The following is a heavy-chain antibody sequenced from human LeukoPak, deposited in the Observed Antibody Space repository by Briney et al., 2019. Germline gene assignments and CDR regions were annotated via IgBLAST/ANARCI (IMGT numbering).Heavy chain of an antibody. V-gene: IGHV3-21*01. CDR3: ARGRLRSNAFDI. D-gene: IGHD4-17*01. CDR1: GFTFSSYS. J-gene: IGHJ3*02. Sequence: GGSLRLSCAASGFTFSSYSMNWVRQAPGKGLEWVSSISSSSSYIYYADSVMGRFTISRDNAKNSLYLQMNSLRAEDTAVYYCARGRLRSNAFDIWGQGTMVTVSS. CDR2: ISSSSSYI.